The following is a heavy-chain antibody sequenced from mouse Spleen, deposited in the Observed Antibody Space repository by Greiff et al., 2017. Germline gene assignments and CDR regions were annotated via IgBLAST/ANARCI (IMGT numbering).Heavy chain of an antibody. CDR3: AAYYGNYGGFAY. D-gene: IGHD2-10*01. V-gene: IGHV15-2*01. Sequence: QVQLQQSGSELRSPGSSVKLSCKDFDSEVFPIAYMSWVRQKPGHGFEWIGGILPSIGRTIYGEKFEDKATLDADTLSNTAYLELNSLTSEDSAIYYCAAYYGNYGGFAYWGQGTLVTVSA. J-gene: IGHJ3*01. CDR1: DSEVFPIAY. CDR2: ILPSIGRT.